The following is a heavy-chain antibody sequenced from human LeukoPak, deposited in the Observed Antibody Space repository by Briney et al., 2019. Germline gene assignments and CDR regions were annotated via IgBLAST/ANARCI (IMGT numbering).Heavy chain of an antibody. V-gene: IGHV3-21*01. CDR2: ISSSSSYI. D-gene: IGHD5-18*01. CDR3: ARDLVQPPFDY. J-gene: IGHJ4*02. CDR1: GFTFSSYS. Sequence: GSLRLSCAASGFTFSSYSMNWVRQAPGKGPEWVSSISSSSSYIYYADSVKGRFTISRDNAKNSLYLQMNSLRAEDTAVYYCARDLVQPPFDYWGQGTLVTVSS.